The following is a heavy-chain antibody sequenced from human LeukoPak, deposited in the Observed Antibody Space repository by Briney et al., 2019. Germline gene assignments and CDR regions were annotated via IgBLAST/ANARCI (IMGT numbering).Heavy chain of an antibody. CDR1: GFTFSSYS. Sequence: GGSLRLSCAASGFTFSSYSMNWVRQAPGKGLEWVAVISYDGSNKYYADSVKGRFTISRDNSKNTLYLQMNSLRAEDTAVYYCAKDQQGVVVPAAADYWGQGTLVTVSS. CDR3: AKDQQGVVVPAAADY. J-gene: IGHJ4*02. CDR2: ISYDGSNK. D-gene: IGHD2-2*01. V-gene: IGHV3-30*18.